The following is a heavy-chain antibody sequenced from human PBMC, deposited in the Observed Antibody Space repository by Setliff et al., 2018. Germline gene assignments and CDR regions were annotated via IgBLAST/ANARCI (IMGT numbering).Heavy chain of an antibody. J-gene: IGHJ4*02. D-gene: IGHD6-13*01. CDR1: GFTFSSYW. Sequence: GGSLRLSCAASGFTFSSYWMSWVRQAPGKGLEWVANIKEDGSEKDYVDSVKGRFTISTDTSKSTLYLQMNSLRTEDTAVYYCARPLSSSWYVGLDSWGQGTLVTVSS. CDR2: IKEDGSEK. CDR3: ARPLSSSWYVGLDS. V-gene: IGHV3-7*01.